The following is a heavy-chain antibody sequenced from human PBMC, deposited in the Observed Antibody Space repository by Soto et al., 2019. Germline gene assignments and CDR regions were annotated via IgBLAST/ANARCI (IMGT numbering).Heavy chain of an antibody. V-gene: IGHV1-69*13. CDR2: IIPIFGTA. D-gene: IGHD3-16*01. CDR1: GVTFSSYA. J-gene: IGHJ4*02. CDR3: ARVVPPGNSFGYFEY. Sequence: SVKFSCKSSGVTFSSYAISWVRQAPGQGLEWMGGIIPIFGTANYAQKFQGRVTITADESTSTAYMELSSLRSEDTAVYYCARVVPPGNSFGYFEYCCQGNRGTVS.